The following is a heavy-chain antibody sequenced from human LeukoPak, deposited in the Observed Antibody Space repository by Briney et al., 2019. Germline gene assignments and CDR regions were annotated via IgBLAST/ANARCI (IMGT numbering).Heavy chain of an antibody. CDR1: GYIFTDYY. D-gene: IGHD1-26*01. J-gene: IGHJ5*02. CDR2: INTKSGGT. Sequence: GASVKVSCKASGYIFTDYYLHWVRQAPGQGLEWMGWINTKSGGTNYAQNFQGRVTMTRDTSINTAYMDLSSLNSDDTAMYFCARSGSFYFERIRGYFDPWGQGTLVTVSS. CDR3: ARSGSFYFERIRGYFDP. V-gene: IGHV1-2*02.